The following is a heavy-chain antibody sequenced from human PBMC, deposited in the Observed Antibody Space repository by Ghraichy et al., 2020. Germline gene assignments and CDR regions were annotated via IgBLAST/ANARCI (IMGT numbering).Heavy chain of an antibody. CDR3: ARANWGRDAFDI. V-gene: IGHV4-34*01. CDR2: INHSGST. D-gene: IGHD7-27*01. CDR1: GGSFSGYY. Sequence: SETLSLTCAVYGGSFSGYYWSWIRQPPGKGLEWIGEINHSGSTNYNPSLKSRVTISVDTSKNQFSLKLSSVTAADTAVYYCARANWGRDAFDIWGQGTMVTDSS. J-gene: IGHJ3*02.